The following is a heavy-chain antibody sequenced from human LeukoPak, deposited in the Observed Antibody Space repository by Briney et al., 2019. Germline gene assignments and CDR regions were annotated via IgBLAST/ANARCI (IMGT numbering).Heavy chain of an antibody. CDR3: ARDRGRDGYSDY. V-gene: IGHV1-3*02. Sequence: GASVKVSCKASGYTFTSYAMHWVRQAPGQRLEWMGWSNAGNGNTKYSQEFQGRVTITRDTSISTAYMELSRLRSDDTAVYYCARDRGRDGYSDYWGQGTLVTVSS. J-gene: IGHJ4*02. CDR1: GYTFTSYA. CDR2: SNAGNGNT. D-gene: IGHD5-24*01.